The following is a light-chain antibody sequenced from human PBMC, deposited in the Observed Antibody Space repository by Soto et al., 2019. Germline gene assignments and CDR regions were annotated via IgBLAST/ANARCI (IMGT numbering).Light chain of an antibody. CDR3: SSYTTNSFHL. CDR1: SSNVGGFNF. J-gene: IGLJ2*01. CDR2: DVT. V-gene: IGLV2-14*03. Sequence: QSALTQPASVSGSPGQSITISCTGSSSNVGGFNFVSWIQHHPGKAPKLIIYDVTNRPSGVSNRFSGSKSGNTASLTISGLQAEDEADYYCSSYTTNSFHLFGGGTKLTVL.